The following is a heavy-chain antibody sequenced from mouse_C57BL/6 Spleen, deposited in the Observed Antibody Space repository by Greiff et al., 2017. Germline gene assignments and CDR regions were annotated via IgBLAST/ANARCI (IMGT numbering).Heavy chain of an antibody. J-gene: IGHJ2*01. V-gene: IGHV14-4*01. CDR3: TTDGSLGW. D-gene: IGHD2-3*01. CDR2: IDPENGDT. CDR1: GFNIKDDD. Sequence: EVQLQESGAELVRPGASVKLSCTASGFNIKDDDMHWVKQRPEQGLEWIGWIDPENGDTEYASKFQGKATITADTSSNTAYLQLSSLTSEDTAVYYCTTDGSLGWWGQGTTLTVSS.